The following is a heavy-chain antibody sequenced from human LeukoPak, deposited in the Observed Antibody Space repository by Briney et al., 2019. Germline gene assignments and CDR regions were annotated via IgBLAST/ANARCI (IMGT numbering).Heavy chain of an antibody. CDR1: GCTSSSYW. CDR2: IKQDGTEE. V-gene: IGHV3-7*03. D-gene: IGHD3-10*01. CDR3: ASHYGSGHGYYYYGMDV. J-gene: IGHJ6*04. Sequence: GGALRLSCAASGCTSSSYWMTWVRQAPGPGLEWVASIKQDGTEENYVDSVRGRFTISRDNAKNSLFLQMGGLRAEDTAVYYCASHYGSGHGYYYYGMDVWGKGTTVIVSP.